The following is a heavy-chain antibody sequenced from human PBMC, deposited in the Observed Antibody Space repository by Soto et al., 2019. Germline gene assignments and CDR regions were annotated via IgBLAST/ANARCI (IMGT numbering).Heavy chain of an antibody. J-gene: IGHJ4*02. D-gene: IGHD2-8*02. Sequence: SLRLSCAASGFTFSTYPMHWVRQGPGTGLEYVAGISGNGGSTHYANSVKGRFTISRDNSKSTLYLQMGSLRAEAMAVYYCARDYCPGGVCYTSFDYWGQGTLVTVSS. CDR2: ISGNGGST. CDR1: GFTFSTYP. CDR3: ARDYCPGGVCYTSFDY. V-gene: IGHV3-64*01.